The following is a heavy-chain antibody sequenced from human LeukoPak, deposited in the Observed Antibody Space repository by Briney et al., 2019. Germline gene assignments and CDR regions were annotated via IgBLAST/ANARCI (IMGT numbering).Heavy chain of an antibody. CDR2: IYPGDSEA. J-gene: IGHJ3*02. CDR3: ARRYYYDTSGYYLAHDAFDI. CDR1: GYSFSSHC. V-gene: IGHV5-51*01. Sequence: GESLKISCKGSGYSFSSHCIGWVRQMPGKGLEWMGIIYPGDSEARYSPSFQGQVTISVDKSISTAYLQWSSLKASETAMYYCARRYYYDTSGYYLAHDAFDIWGQGTMVTVSS. D-gene: IGHD3-22*01.